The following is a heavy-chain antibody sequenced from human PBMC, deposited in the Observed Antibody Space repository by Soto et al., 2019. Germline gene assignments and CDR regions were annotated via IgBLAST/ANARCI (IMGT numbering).Heavy chain of an antibody. Sequence: GGSLRLSCAASGFTFSSYAMSWVRQAPGKGLEWVSAISGSGGSTYYADSVKGRFTISRDNSKNTLYLQMNSLRAEDTAVYYCAKGSDIVVVPAAILYDYWGQGXLVTVYS. D-gene: IGHD2-2*02. CDR3: AKGSDIVVVPAAILYDY. V-gene: IGHV3-23*01. CDR1: GFTFSSYA. J-gene: IGHJ4*02. CDR2: ISGSGGST.